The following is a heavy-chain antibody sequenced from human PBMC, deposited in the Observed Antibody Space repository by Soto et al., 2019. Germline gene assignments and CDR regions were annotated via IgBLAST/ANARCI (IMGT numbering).Heavy chain of an antibody. J-gene: IGHJ4*02. Sequence: EVQMLESGGGLVQPGGSLRLSCSASGFTFSTQAMAWVRQAPGKGLEWVSALISVGESPDYADSVKGRFTISRDNSKNTMYLHMNSLRADATAVYYCAKDLHGSCWSCDQWGQGTVFTVCS. CDR1: GFTFSTQA. CDR3: AKDLHGSCWSCDQ. V-gene: IGHV3-23*01. D-gene: IGHD6-19*01. CDR2: LISVGESP.